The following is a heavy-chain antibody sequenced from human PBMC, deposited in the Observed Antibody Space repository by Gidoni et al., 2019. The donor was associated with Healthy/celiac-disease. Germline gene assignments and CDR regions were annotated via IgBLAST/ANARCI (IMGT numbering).Heavy chain of an antibody. CDR2: ISSSGSTI. CDR1: GFTFSSYE. J-gene: IGHJ4*02. CDR3: AREGLLWFGELLGGDY. V-gene: IGHV3-48*03. D-gene: IGHD3-10*01. Sequence: EVQLVESGGGLVQPGGSLRLSCAASGFTFSSYEMNWVRQAPGKGLEWVSYISSSGSTIYYADSVKGRFTISRDNAKNSLYLQMNSLRAEDTAVYYCAREGLLWFGELLGGDYWGQGTLVTVSS.